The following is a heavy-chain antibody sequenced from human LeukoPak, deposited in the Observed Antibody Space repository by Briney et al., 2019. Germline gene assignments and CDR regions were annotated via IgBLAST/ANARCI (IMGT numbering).Heavy chain of an antibody. J-gene: IGHJ5*02. CDR3: ARTPRITIFGVVNNWFDP. V-gene: IGHV4-59*01. CDR2: IYYSGST. Sequence: PSETLSLTCTVSGGSISSYYWSWILQPPGKGLEWIGYIYYSGSTNYNPSLKSRVTISVDTPKNQFSLKLSSVTAADTAVYYCARTPRITIFGVVNNWFDPWGQGTLVTVSS. CDR1: GGSISSYY. D-gene: IGHD3-3*01.